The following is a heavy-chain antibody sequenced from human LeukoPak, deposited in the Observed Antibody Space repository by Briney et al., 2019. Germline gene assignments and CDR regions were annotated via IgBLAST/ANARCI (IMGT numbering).Heavy chain of an antibody. CDR3: ARSGVWIVGATTESDY. D-gene: IGHD1-26*01. CDR1: GGTFSSYA. Sequence: SVKVSCKASGGTFSSYAISWVRQAPGQGLEWMGGIIPIFGTANYAQKLQGRVTMTTDTSTSTAYMELRSLRSDDTAVYYCARSGVWIVGATTESDYWGQGTLVTVSS. J-gene: IGHJ4*02. CDR2: IIPIFGTA. V-gene: IGHV1-69*05.